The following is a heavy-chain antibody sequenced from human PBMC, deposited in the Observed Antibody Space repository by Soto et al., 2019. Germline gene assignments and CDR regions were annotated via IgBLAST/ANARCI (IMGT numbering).Heavy chain of an antibody. V-gene: IGHV4-59*08. Sequence: SETLSLTCTVSGGSISSYYWSWIRQPPGKGLEWIGYIYYSGSTNYNPSLKSRVTISVDTPKNQFSLKLSSVTAADTAVYYCARLSYDSSGFLAEYFQHWGQGTLVTVSS. CDR3: ARLSYDSSGFLAEYFQH. CDR2: IYYSGST. CDR1: GGSISSYY. J-gene: IGHJ1*01. D-gene: IGHD3-22*01.